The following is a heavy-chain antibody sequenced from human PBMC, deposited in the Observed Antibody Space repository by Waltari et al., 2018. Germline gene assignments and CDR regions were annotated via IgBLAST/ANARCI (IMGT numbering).Heavy chain of an antibody. J-gene: IGHJ3*02. Sequence: QVHLQESGPGLAKPSQPLSLTCSVSGASINSGDYYWSWIRQPPGKGLEWIGYISYSGTPYYTPSLKSRVSISLDTAKNDFSLEVRSVTAADTAMYYCARVDTIFGVVPHADAFDIWGQGTMVTVAS. V-gene: IGHV4-30-4*08. CDR1: GASINSGDYY. CDR2: ISYSGTP. D-gene: IGHD3-3*01. CDR3: ARVDTIFGVVPHADAFDI.